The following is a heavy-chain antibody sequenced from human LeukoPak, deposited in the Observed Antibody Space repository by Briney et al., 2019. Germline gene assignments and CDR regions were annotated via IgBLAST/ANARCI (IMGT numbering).Heavy chain of an antibody. CDR1: GFTFSSYA. V-gene: IGHV3-64D*09. D-gene: IGHD3-22*01. J-gene: IGHJ5*02. CDR2: ISSNGGST. Sequence: GGSLRLSCSASGFTFSSYAMHWVRQAPGKGLEYVSAISSNGGSTYYADSVKSRFTISRDNSKNTLYLQMSSLRAEDTAVHYCVKATPGDSSGYYYPFRSWGQGTLVTVSS. CDR3: VKATPGDSSGYYYPFRS.